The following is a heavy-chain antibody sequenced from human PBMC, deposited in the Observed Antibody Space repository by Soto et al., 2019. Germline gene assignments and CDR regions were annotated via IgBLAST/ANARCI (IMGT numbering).Heavy chain of an antibody. CDR3: AKDGTRLWDFWSGSYGMDV. Sequence: GGSLRLSCAASGFVFSDPGMHWVRQAPGKGLEWVAVISFDGTNKHCIDSVKGRFTISRDNSKNTLYLQMNSLRADDTAVYYCAKDGTRLWDFWSGSYGMDVWGQGTTVTVSS. D-gene: IGHD3-3*01. V-gene: IGHV3-30*18. J-gene: IGHJ6*02. CDR1: GFVFSDPG. CDR2: ISFDGTNK.